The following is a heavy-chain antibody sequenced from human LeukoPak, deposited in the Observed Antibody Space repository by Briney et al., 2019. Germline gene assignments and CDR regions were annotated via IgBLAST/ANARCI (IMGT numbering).Heavy chain of an antibody. CDR1: GYTFTSYG. V-gene: IGHV1-2*02. CDR2: INPSSGDT. Sequence: ASVKVSCKASGYTFTSYGISWVRQAPGQGLEWMGRINPSSGDTNYAQKSQGRVTMTRETSISTAYLELSTLTSDDTAVYFCARVSVAGTPDRDYFDYWGQGTLVTVSS. CDR3: ARVSVAGTPDRDYFDY. D-gene: IGHD6-19*01. J-gene: IGHJ4*02.